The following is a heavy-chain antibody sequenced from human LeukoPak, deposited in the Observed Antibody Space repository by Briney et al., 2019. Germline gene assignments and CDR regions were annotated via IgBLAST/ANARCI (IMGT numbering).Heavy chain of an antibody. D-gene: IGHD3-22*01. Sequence: GASVKVSCKASGYTFTSYGISWVRQAPGQGLEWMGGIIPIFGTANYAQKFQGRVTITADESTSTAYMELSSLRSEDTAVYYCARHYDSSGYYYGRPFDYWGQGTLVTVSS. CDR1: GYTFTSYG. V-gene: IGHV1-69*13. CDR2: IIPIFGTA. CDR3: ARHYDSSGYYYGRPFDY. J-gene: IGHJ4*02.